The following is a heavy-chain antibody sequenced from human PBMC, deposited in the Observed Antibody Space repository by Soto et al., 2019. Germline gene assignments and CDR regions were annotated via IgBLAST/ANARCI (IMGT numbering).Heavy chain of an antibody. CDR3: AHNIGGDYVYGFDF. D-gene: IGHD3-16*01. J-gene: IGHJ3*01. CDR2: VYGDGDK. V-gene: IGHV2-5*02. CDR1: GISLTTSGEG. Sequence: KESGPTLVNPTQTLTLTCTFSGISLTTSGEGVGWVRQPPGKGLEWVALVYGDGDKRYLTSLKSRLTITKDTSKNQVVLTMTNMDPVDTGTYFCAHNIGGDYVYGFDFWGQGTKVTVSS.